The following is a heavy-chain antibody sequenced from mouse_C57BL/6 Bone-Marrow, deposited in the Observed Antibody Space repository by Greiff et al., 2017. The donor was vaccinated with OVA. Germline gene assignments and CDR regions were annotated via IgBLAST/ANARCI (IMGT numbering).Heavy chain of an antibody. CDR3: AGWEIAY. J-gene: IGHJ3*01. Sequence: VQLQQPGAELVKPGASVKLSCKASGYTFTSYWIQWVKQRPGQGLEWIGEIDPSDGYTNYNQKFKGKATVTVDKSSSTANMQLSSLTSEDSAVYYCAGWEIAYWGQGTLVTVSA. D-gene: IGHD4-1*01. CDR1: GYTFTSYW. V-gene: IGHV1-50*01. CDR2: IDPSDGYT.